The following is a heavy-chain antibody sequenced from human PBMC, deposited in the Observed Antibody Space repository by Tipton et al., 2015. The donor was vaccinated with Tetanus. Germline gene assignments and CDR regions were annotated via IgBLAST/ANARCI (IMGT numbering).Heavy chain of an antibody. Sequence: SLRLSCAASGFTFSSYSMNWVRQAPGKGLEWVSSISSSSSYIYYADSVKGRFTISRGNAKNSLYLQMNSLRAEDTAVYYCARDRGGRIDAFDIWGQGTMVTVSS. CDR3: ARDRGGRIDAFDI. CDR1: GFTFSSYS. D-gene: IGHD3-16*01. J-gene: IGHJ3*02. CDR2: ISSSSSYI. V-gene: IGHV3-21*01.